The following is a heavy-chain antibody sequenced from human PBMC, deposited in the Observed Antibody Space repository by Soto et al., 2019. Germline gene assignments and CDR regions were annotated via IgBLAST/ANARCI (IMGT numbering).Heavy chain of an antibody. CDR1: RFSFSTYG. D-gene: IGHD3-3*01. V-gene: IGHV3-30*18. Sequence: QVHLVESGGGVVQPGRSLRLSCVASRFSFSTYGMHWVRQPPGKGLEWVAVISYDGREKYYADSVKGRFNISRDNSEDTFYLQMDSLSTADTAVYFCAKDWKYNYYTESFDLGGQGTMVTVSS. CDR2: ISYDGREK. J-gene: IGHJ3*01. CDR3: AKDWKYNYYTESFDL.